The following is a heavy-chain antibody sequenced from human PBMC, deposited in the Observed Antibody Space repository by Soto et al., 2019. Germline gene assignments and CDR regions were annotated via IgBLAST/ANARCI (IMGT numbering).Heavy chain of an antibody. J-gene: IGHJ5*02. CDR3: ARDHPSYYDSLTGYSINWFDP. D-gene: IGHD3-9*01. Sequence: QVQLVQSGAEVKKPGSSVKVSCKASGGTFSSYTISWVRQAPGQGLEWMGRIIPILGIANYAQKFQGRVTITADKSRSTAYMELSSLRSEDTAVYYCARDHPSYYDSLTGYSINWFDPWGQGTLVTVSS. V-gene: IGHV1-69*08. CDR2: IIPILGIA. CDR1: GGTFSSYT.